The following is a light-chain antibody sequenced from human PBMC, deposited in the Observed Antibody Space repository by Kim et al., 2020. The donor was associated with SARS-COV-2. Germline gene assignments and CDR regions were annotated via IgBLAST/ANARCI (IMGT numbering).Light chain of an antibody. J-gene: IGLJ2*01. Sequence: GQSVTISCTGTSSDVGGYNYVSWYQQHPGKAPKLMIYDVSKRPSRVPDRFSGSKSGNTASLTVSGLQAEDEADYYCCSYAGSYTVVFGGGTQLTVL. CDR3: CSYAGSYTVV. CDR1: SSDVGGYNY. CDR2: DVS. V-gene: IGLV2-11*01.